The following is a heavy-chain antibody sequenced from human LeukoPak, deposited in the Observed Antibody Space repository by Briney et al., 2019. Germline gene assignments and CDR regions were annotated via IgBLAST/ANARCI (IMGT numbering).Heavy chain of an antibody. V-gene: IGHV1-46*01. CDR1: GYTFTSYY. J-gene: IGHJ4*02. CDR3: ARDKSEIAAAGLYFDY. CDR2: INPSGGST. D-gene: IGHD6-13*01. Sequence: ASVKVSCKASGYTFTSYYMHWVRQAPGQGLEWMGIINPSGGSTSYAQKFQGRVTMTRDTSTSTVYMELSSLRSEDTAVYYCARDKSEIAAAGLYFDYWGQGTLVTVSS.